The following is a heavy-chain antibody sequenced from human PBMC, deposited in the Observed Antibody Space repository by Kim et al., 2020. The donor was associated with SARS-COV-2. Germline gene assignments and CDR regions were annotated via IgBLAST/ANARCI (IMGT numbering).Heavy chain of an antibody. CDR3: AKERGKYSSDARYYYGMDV. Sequence: GGSLRLSCAASGFTFSSYGMHWVRQAPGKGLEWVAVISYDGSNKYYADSVKGRFTISRDNSKNTLYLQMNSLRAEDTAVYYCAKERGKYSSDARYYYGMDVWGQGTTVTVSS. CDR1: GFTFSSYG. V-gene: IGHV3-30*18. CDR2: ISYDGSNK. J-gene: IGHJ6*02. D-gene: IGHD6-25*01.